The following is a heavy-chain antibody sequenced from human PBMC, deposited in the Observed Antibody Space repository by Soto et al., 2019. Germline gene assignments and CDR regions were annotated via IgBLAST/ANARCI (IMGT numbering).Heavy chain of an antibody. V-gene: IGHV4-4*02. Sequence: QVQLQESGPGLVKTSGTLSLTCAVSGGAISSSNWWSWVRQHPGKGLEWIGEIYHSGSTHYNPSLKSRVPISVDKSKSQSSLKLSSVTAAETAVYYSAPGVDGSHAFDICGQGTKVSVYS. CDR1: GGAISSSNW. D-gene: IGHD6-19*01. CDR3: APGVDGSHAFDI. J-gene: IGHJ3*02. CDR2: IYHSGST.